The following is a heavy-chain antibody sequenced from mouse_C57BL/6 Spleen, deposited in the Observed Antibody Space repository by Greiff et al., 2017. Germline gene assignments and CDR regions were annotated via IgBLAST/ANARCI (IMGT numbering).Heavy chain of an antibody. V-gene: IGHV1-69*01. CDR1: GYTFTSYW. CDR3: ARSRDSSGYYFDY. D-gene: IGHD3-2*02. CDR2: IDPSDSYT. J-gene: IGHJ2*01. Sequence: QVQLKQPGAELVMPGASVKLSCKASGYTFTSYWMHWVKQRPGQGLEWIGEIDPSDSYTNYNQKFKGKSTLTVDKSSSTAYMQLSSLTSEDSAVYYCARSRDSSGYYFDYWGQGTTLTVSS.